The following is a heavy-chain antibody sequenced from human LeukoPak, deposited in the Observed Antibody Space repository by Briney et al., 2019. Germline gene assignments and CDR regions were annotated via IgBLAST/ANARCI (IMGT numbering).Heavy chain of an antibody. CDR1: GFTFSDYY. CDR2: ISSSGSTI. J-gene: IGHJ3*02. CDR3: ARGTDHYYDSSGYYQNPDAFDI. V-gene: IGHV3-11*01. D-gene: IGHD3-22*01. Sequence: PGGSLRLSCAASGFTFSDYYMSWIRQAPGKGLEWVSYISSSGSTIYYADSVKGRFTISRDNAKSSLYLQMNSLRAEDTAVYYCARGTDHYYDSSGYYQNPDAFDIWGQGTMVTISS.